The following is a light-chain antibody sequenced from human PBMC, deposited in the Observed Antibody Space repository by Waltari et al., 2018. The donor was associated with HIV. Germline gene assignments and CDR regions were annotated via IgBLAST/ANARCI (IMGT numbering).Light chain of an antibody. Sequence: QSALTQPPSVSGSPGQSVTISCPGTRSDVGRYNRVSWYQQPPGTAPKLMIYEVTNRPSGVPDRFAGSKSGNTASLTISGLQAEDEAHYYCSSYSSSSTWVFGGGTKLTVL. CDR1: RSDVGRYNR. V-gene: IGLV2-18*02. CDR2: EVT. J-gene: IGLJ3*02. CDR3: SSYSSSSTWV.